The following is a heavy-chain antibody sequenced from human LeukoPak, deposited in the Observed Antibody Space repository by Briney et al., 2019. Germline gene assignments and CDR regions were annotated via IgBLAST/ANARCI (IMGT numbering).Heavy chain of an antibody. Sequence: ASVKVSCKASGYTFTSYDINWVRQAPGQGLEWMGRIIPILGIANYAQKFQGRVTITADKSTSTAYMELSSLRSEDTAVYYCARGDIDYYDSSGYLPSLYYWGQGTLVTVSS. CDR3: ARGDIDYYDSSGYLPSLYY. CDR2: IIPILGIA. J-gene: IGHJ4*02. V-gene: IGHV1-69*04. CDR1: GYTFTSYD. D-gene: IGHD3-22*01.